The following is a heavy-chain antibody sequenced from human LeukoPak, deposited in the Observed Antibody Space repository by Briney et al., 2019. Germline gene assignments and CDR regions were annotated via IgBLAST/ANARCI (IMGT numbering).Heavy chain of an antibody. Sequence: GGSLRLSRAASGFTFDDYAMHWVRQAPGKGLEWVSGISWNSGSIGYADSVKGRFTISRDNAKNSLYLQMNSLRAEDTALYYCAKDPVWFGELLPRYFDYWGQGTLVTVSS. CDR3: AKDPVWFGELLPRYFDY. V-gene: IGHV3-9*01. J-gene: IGHJ4*02. CDR1: GFTFDDYA. D-gene: IGHD3-10*01. CDR2: ISWNSGSI.